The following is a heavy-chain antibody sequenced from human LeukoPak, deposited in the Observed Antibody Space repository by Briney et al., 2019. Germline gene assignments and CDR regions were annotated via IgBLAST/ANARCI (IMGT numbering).Heavy chain of an antibody. V-gene: IGHV3-7*01. Sequence: GGSPRLSCAVLGFTIRNYWMSSVRQAPGKGLEWVASIRQDGSVEVSVDSVQGRFTNSRDSAKNSLYLQMNSLRDDDTAVYYCARDLFDYWGQGTLVTVSS. CDR2: IRQDGSVE. CDR3: ARDLFDY. J-gene: IGHJ4*02. CDR1: GFTIRNYW.